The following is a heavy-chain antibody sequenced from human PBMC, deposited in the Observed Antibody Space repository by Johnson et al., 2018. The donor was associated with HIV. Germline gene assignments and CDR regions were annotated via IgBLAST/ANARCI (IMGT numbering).Heavy chain of an antibody. D-gene: IGHD6-13*01. CDR3: TRAGQGSYISSWYGTRGAFDI. V-gene: IGHV3-30*01. CDR2: ISYDGSNK. J-gene: IGHJ3*02. Sequence: QVQLVESGGGVVQPGRSLRLSCAASGFTFRNFAMHWVRQAPGKGLEWLAVISYDGSNKYYADSVKGRFTISRDNSKNTLYLQMNSLRAEDTAVYYCTRAGQGSYISSWYGTRGAFDIWGQGTMVTVSS. CDR1: GFTFRNFA.